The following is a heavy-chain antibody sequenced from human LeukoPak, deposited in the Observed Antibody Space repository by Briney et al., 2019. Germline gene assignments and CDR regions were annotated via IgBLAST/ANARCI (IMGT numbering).Heavy chain of an antibody. CDR1: GYSISSGYY. J-gene: IGHJ5*02. V-gene: IGHV4-38-2*02. Sequence: KSSETLSLTCTVSGYSISSGYYWGWIRQPPGKGLEWIGSIYHSGSTYYNPSLKSRVTISVDTSKNQFSLKLSSVTAADTAVYYCAGGIRNWFDPWGQGTLVTVSS. D-gene: IGHD3-16*01. CDR2: IYHSGST. CDR3: AGGIRNWFDP.